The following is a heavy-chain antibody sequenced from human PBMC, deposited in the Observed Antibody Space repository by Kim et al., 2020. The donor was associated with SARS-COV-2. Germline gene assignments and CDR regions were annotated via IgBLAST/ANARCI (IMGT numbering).Heavy chain of an antibody. CDR1: GFTFTSSA. CDR2: IVVGSGNT. V-gene: IGHV1-58*01. J-gene: IGHJ6*02. D-gene: IGHD3-10*01. CDR3: AAVSMVRGVIYYYYYGMDV. Sequence: SVKVSCKASGFTFTSSAVQWVRQARGQRLEWIGWIVVGSGNTNYAQKFQERVTITRDMSTSTAYMELSSLRSEDTAVYYCAAVSMVRGVIYYYYYGMDVWGQGTTVTVSS.